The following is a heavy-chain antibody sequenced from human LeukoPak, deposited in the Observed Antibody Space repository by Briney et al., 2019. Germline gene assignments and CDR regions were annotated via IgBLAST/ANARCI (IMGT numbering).Heavy chain of an antibody. J-gene: IGHJ6*02. D-gene: IGHD3-3*01. CDR2: ISASGGNT. CDR1: GFTFSSYA. Sequence: PGGSLRLSCAASGFTFSSYAMTWVRQAPGKGLEWVSCISASGGNTYYADSVKGRFTISRDNSKNTLYLQMNSLRAEDTAVYYCARDITIFGVVRNYYGMDVWGQGTTVTVSS. V-gene: IGHV3-23*01. CDR3: ARDITIFGVVRNYYGMDV.